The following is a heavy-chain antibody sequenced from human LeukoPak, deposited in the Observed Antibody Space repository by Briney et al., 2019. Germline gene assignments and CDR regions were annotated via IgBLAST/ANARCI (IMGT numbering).Heavy chain of an antibody. CDR2: IYYSGST. V-gene: IGHV4-39*01. J-gene: IGHJ4*02. CDR3: ARGAVGATSVDY. D-gene: IGHD1-26*01. CDR1: GGSISSSSYY. Sequence: SETLSLTCTVSGGSISSSSYYWGWIRQPPGKGLEWIGNIYYSGSTYYNPSLKSRITISVDTSKNQFSLKLSSVTAADTAVYYCARGAVGATSVDYWGQGTLVTVSS.